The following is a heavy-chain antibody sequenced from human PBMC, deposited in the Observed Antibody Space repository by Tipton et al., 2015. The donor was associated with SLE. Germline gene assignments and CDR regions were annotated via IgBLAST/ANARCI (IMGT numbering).Heavy chain of an antibody. J-gene: IGHJ4*02. CDR3: ARGPYYFDY. CDR1: GGSITSDDYY. V-gene: IGHV4-61*02. Sequence: TLSLTCTVSGGSITSDDYYWNWIRQPAGQGLEWIGRIYHSGRTNYNPSLESRVTISVDTSKNQFSLKLNSVTAADTAVYYCARGPYYFDYWGQGTLVTVSS. CDR2: IYHSGRT.